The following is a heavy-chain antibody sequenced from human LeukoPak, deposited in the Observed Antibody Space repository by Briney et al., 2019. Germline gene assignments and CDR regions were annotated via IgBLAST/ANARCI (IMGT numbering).Heavy chain of an antibody. CDR1: GDSISSSSYY. D-gene: IGHD2/OR15-2a*01. Sequence: SETLSLTCTVSGDSISSSSYYWGWFLQPPGKGLEWIGSIYYSGSTYYHQSLKSRVTISVDTSKNQFSLKLSSVTAADTAVYYCARRDFGYFDYWGQGTLVTVSS. CDR3: ARRDFGYFDY. V-gene: IGHV4-39*01. J-gene: IGHJ4*02. CDR2: IYYSGST.